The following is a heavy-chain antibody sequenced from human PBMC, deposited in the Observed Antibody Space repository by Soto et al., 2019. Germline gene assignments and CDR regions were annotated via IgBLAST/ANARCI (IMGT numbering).Heavy chain of an antibody. V-gene: IGHV1-18*04. CDR2: ISPYSGNT. CDR3: ARKFRSPFYYGTVNRYYFDY. Sequence: ASVKVSCKASGYTFSTHGFIWVRQAPGQGLEWMGWISPYSGNTDYAQIFQGRITMTTDTSTSTAYMELGSLRPDDTAVYYCARKFRSPFYYGTVNRYYFDYGGQEPWSPFL. D-gene: IGHD2-8*02. J-gene: IGHJ4*01. CDR1: GYTFSTHG.